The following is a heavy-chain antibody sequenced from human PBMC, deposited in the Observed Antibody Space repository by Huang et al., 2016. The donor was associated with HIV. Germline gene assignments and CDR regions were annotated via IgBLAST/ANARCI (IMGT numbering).Heavy chain of an antibody. J-gene: IGHJ3*02. CDR3: ARRRRGGFDI. CDR2: IYFDDSDA. Sequence: EVQLVQSGAEVKRPGESLKISCKGSRYNFAGYWIGWVRQMPGKGLEWMGIIYFDDSDARYIPSLQGQVTISADTSLYSSYLQWTSLRASDTAIFYCARRRRGGFDIWGQGTLVTVSS. V-gene: IGHV5-51*03. CDR1: RYNFAGYW. D-gene: IGHD2-15*01.